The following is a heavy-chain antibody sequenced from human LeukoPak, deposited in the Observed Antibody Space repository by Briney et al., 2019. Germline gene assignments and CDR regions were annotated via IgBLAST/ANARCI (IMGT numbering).Heavy chain of an antibody. Sequence: SETLSLTCTVSGGSISSYYWSWIRQPPGKGLEWIGYIHYSGSAHYNPSLKSRVTISVDTSKNQVSLKLSSVTAADTAVYYCARNSCPSGSCYDNRGYFDYWGQGTLVTVSS. CDR1: GGSISSYY. CDR2: IHYSGSA. J-gene: IGHJ4*02. CDR3: ARNSCPSGSCYDNRGYFDY. V-gene: IGHV4-59*08. D-gene: IGHD2-15*01.